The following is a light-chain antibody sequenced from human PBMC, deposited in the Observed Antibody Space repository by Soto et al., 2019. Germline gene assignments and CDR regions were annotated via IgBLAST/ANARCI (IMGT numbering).Light chain of an antibody. V-gene: IGLV1-51*01. Sequence: QSVLAQSPSVTAAPGQTVTISCSGSSSNIPYQFVSWYQQFPGIAPTLLIYDNTRRPSGVPDRFSATKSGPSATLDIAGLQTADEAVYYCASWDTNLDGFVFGPGTKVTVL. CDR1: SSNIPYQF. CDR3: ASWDTNLDGFV. J-gene: IGLJ1*01. CDR2: DNT.